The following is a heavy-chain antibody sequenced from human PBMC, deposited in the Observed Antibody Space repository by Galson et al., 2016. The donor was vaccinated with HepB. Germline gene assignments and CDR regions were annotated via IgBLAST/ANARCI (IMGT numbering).Heavy chain of an antibody. Sequence: QSGAEVKKPGESLKISCKGSGYTFSDYWIAWVRQMPGKGLEWMGIIFPGDSKTRYSLSFQGQVTISADKSINTAYLEWSTLKASDTAIYYCARFAQLVLFDYWGQGSLVTVSS. D-gene: IGHD6-13*01. CDR2: IFPGDSKT. CDR3: ARFAQLVLFDY. V-gene: IGHV5-51*01. CDR1: GYTFSDYW. J-gene: IGHJ4*02.